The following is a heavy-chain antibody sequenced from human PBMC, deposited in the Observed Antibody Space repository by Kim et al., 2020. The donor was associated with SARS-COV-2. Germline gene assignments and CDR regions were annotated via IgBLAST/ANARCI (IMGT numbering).Heavy chain of an antibody. D-gene: IGHD5-18*01. J-gene: IGHJ6*02. Sequence: LKSRVTISVDTSKNQFSLKLSSVTAADTAVYYCARFPSPYTAMVSYGMDVWGQGTTVTVSS. V-gene: IGHV4-34*01. CDR3: ARFPSPYTAMVSYGMDV.